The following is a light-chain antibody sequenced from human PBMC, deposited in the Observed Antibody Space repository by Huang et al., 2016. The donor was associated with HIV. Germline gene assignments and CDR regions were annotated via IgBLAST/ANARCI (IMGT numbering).Light chain of an antibody. V-gene: IGKV1-33*01. CDR1: HDISNC. Sequence: DIQMTQSPSSLSASVGDRVTITCQASHDISNCLNWYQQKPGKAPKLLIYDTSNLETGVPSRLSGSGSGTDFTFTISNLQPEDIATYYCQQCDNLPFTIGPGTKADIK. CDR3: QQCDNLPFT. J-gene: IGKJ3*01. CDR2: DTS.